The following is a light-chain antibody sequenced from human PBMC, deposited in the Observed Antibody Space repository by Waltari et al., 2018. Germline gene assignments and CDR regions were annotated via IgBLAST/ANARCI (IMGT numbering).Light chain of an antibody. Sequence: EIVLTQSPGTLPLSPGDRAILSCRASQSVSKYLAWYQQKPGQAPRLLIFGASSRATGIPDRFSGSGSGTDLSLTISRVEPEDFAVYYCQQYVSLPATFGQGTKVEIE. J-gene: IGKJ1*01. CDR2: GAS. V-gene: IGKV3-20*01. CDR3: QQYVSLPAT. CDR1: QSVSKY.